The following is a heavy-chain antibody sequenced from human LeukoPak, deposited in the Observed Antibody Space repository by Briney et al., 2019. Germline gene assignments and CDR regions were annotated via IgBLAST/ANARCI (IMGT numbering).Heavy chain of an antibody. CDR1: GFTFGSYG. J-gene: IGHJ4*02. CDR3: ARDGHGVPLDY. V-gene: IGHV3-30*03. Sequence: GGSLRLSCAASGFTFGSYGMHWIRQAPGKGLEWVAVISYDGTEKYYGDSVKGRFTISRDNSKNTLYLQMNSLRAEDTALYYCARDGHGVPLDYWGQGTLVTVSP. CDR2: ISYDGTEK. D-gene: IGHD4-17*01.